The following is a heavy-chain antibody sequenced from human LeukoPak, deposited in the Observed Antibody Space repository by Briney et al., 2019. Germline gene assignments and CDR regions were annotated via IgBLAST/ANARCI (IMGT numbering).Heavy chain of an antibody. D-gene: IGHD3-10*01. CDR1: GFTFSSYA. Sequence: GRSLRLSCAASGFTFSSYAMSWVRQAPGKGLEWVSAISGSGGSTYYADSVKGRVTISRDNSKNTLYLQMNSLRAEDTAVYYCAKGIGWFGELGDYWGQGTLVTVSS. CDR3: AKGIGWFGELGDY. V-gene: IGHV3-23*01. J-gene: IGHJ4*02. CDR2: ISGSGGST.